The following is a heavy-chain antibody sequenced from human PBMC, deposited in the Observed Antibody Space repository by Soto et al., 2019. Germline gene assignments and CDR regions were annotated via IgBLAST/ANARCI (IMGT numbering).Heavy chain of an antibody. CDR3: ARQAYYYDSGAYYGMDV. J-gene: IGHJ6*04. Sequence: GGSLKISCKGSGYGFTSYWIGWVRQMPGKGLEWMGIIYPGDSDTRYSPYFQGQVTISADKSISTAYLQWSSLKASDTAMYYCARQAYYYDSGAYYGMDVWGKGTTVTVSS. D-gene: IGHD3-22*01. V-gene: IGHV5-51*01. CDR2: IYPGDSDT. CDR1: GYGFTSYW.